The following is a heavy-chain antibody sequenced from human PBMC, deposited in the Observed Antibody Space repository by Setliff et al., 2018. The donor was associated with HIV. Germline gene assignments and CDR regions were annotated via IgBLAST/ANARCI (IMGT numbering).Heavy chain of an antibody. CDR2: INPSGGDT. CDR3: IVNIVGPVTGLDR. D-gene: IGHD1-26*01. J-gene: IGHJ5*02. V-gene: IGHV1-46*01. Sequence: ASVKVSCKASGYTFTSNHMNWGRQAPGQGLEWMGTINPSGGDTIYAPEFQGRVTMTTDTSTRTAYMELSGLTAEDTAVYFCIVNIVGPVTGLDRWGPGTLVTVAS. CDR1: GYTFTSNH.